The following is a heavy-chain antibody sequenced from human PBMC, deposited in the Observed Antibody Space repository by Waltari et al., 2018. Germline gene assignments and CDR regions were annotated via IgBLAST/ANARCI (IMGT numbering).Heavy chain of an antibody. CDR3: ARFEGAPYYFDF. CDR2: ISPASGSI. CDR1: GFPFLTYT. V-gene: IGHV3-21*06. J-gene: IGHJ4*02. Sequence: EVQLVESGGGMVKPGGSLRLSCAASGFPFLTYTMNWVSQAPGKGLGWFASISPASGSIYYADSVTGRFSISRDNARNFLFLQMNSLRAEDTAVYYCARFEGAPYYFDFWGQGTLVTVSS.